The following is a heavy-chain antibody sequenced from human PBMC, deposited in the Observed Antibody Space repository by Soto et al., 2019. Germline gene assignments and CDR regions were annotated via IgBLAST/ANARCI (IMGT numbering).Heavy chain of an antibody. CDR3: AWSTHNYYYMDV. J-gene: IGHJ6*03. Sequence: ASVNVSCKVSGYTLTELSIHWVRQAPGKGLEWMGGFDPEDGETLYAQKFQGRVTMTEDTSTDTAYMDLSSLSSEDTAVYTAAWSTHNYYYMDVWGKGTTVTVSS. V-gene: IGHV1-24*01. D-gene: IGHD2-15*01. CDR1: GYTLTELS. CDR2: FDPEDGET.